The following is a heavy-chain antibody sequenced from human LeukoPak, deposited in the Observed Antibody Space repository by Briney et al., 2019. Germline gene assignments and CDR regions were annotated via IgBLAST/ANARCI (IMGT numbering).Heavy chain of an antibody. Sequence: SETLSLTCAVSGYSISSGYYWGWIRQPPGKGLEWSGSIYHSGSTYYNPSLKSRVTISVDTSKNQFSLKLSSVTAADTAVYYCARSGRPLRYWGQGTLVTVSS. CDR3: ARSGRPLRY. J-gene: IGHJ4*02. CDR1: GYSISSGYY. D-gene: IGHD1-26*01. V-gene: IGHV4-38-2*01. CDR2: IYHSGST.